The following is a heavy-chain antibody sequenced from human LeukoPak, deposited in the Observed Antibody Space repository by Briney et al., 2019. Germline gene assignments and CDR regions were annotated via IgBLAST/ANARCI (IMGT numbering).Heavy chain of an antibody. V-gene: IGHV1-69*05. J-gene: IGHJ4*02. CDR3: ARKVLYYFDY. CDR2: IIPIFGTA. D-gene: IGHD4/OR15-4a*01. CDR1: GGTFSSYA. Sequence: HEASVKVSCKASGGTFSSYAISWVRQAPGQGLEWMGGIIPIFGTANYAQKFQGRVTITTDESTSTAYMELSSLRSEDTAVYYCARKVLYYFDYWGQGTLVTVSS.